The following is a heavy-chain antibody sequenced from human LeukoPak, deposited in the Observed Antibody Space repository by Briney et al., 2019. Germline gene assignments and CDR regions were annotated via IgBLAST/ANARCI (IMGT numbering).Heavy chain of an antibody. V-gene: IGHV3-23*01. J-gene: IGHJ4*02. CDR2: ISGSGGST. CDR1: GFTFSSYA. D-gene: IGHD3-3*01. Sequence: PGGSLRLSCAASGFTFSSYAMSWVRQAPGKGREWVSAISGSGGSTYYADSVKGRFTISRDNSKNTLYLQMNSLRAEDTAVYYCAKSYYDFWSGYYFDYWGQGTLVTVSS. CDR3: AKSYYDFWSGYYFDY.